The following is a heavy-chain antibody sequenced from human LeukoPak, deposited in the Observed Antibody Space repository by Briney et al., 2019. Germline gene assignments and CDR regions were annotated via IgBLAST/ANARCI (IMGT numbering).Heavy chain of an antibody. D-gene: IGHD2-15*01. CDR1: GGSISSHY. CDR3: ARGRAATFLDY. CDR2: IYYSGST. J-gene: IGHJ4*02. V-gene: IGHV4-59*11. Sequence: PSETLSLTCTVSGGSISSHYWSWIRQPPGKGLEWIGYIYYSGSTNYNPSLKSRVTISVDTSKNQFSLKLSSVTAADTAVYYCARGRAATFLDYWGQGTLVTVSS.